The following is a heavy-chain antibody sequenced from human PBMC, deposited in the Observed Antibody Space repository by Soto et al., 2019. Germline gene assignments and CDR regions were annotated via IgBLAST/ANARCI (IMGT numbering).Heavy chain of an antibody. Sequence: GGSLRLSCSACGFTFNSYAMHWVRQAPGKGLEFVSAISSYGADTYYADSVKGRFAISRDNSKNTLYLQMSSLRAEDTALYYCVKEGYMRSDWYGQFDYWGQGALVTVSS. CDR3: VKEGYMRSDWYGQFDY. J-gene: IGHJ4*02. D-gene: IGHD6-19*01. CDR2: ISSYGADT. CDR1: GFTFNSYA. V-gene: IGHV3-64D*06.